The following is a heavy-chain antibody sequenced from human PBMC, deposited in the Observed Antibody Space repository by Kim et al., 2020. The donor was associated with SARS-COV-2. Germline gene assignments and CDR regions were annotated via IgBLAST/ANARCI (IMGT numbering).Heavy chain of an antibody. CDR2: IYSSGGA. D-gene: IGHD6-13*01. CDR3: ARQISESSRLDS. CDR1: SDSISGYY. V-gene: IGHV4-59*08. J-gene: IGHJ5*01. Sequence: SETLSLTCTVSSDSISGYYWSWIRRPPGKGLEWIGDIYSSGGANYNPSLKSRVTISVDTSKNQFSLKLSSVTAADTAVYYCARQISESSRLDSWCQGTL.